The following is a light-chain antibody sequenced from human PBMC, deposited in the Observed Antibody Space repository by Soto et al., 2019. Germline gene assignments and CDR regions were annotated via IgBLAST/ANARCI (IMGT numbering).Light chain of an antibody. Sequence: DIQLTQSPSFLSASVGDRVTITCRASQGISSYLAWYQQEPGKAPKPLIYAASTLQSGVPSRFSGGGSGTEFTLTISSLQPEDFATYYCQQLKNYPVTFGGGTKVEIK. CDR1: QGISSY. V-gene: IGKV1-9*01. CDR2: AAS. CDR3: QQLKNYPVT. J-gene: IGKJ4*01.